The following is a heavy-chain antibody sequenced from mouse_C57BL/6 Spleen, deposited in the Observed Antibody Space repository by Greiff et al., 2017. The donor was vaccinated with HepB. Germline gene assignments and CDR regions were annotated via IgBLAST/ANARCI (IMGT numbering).Heavy chain of an antibody. CDR1: GYTFTDYY. CDR2: INPYNGGT. J-gene: IGHJ1*03. CDR3: ARERVRRNHSPYWYFDV. V-gene: IGHV1-19*01. D-gene: IGHD2-12*01. Sequence: EVQLQQSGPVLVKPGASVKMSCKASGYTFTDYYMNWVKQSHGKSLEWIGVINPYNGGTSYNQKFKGKATLTVDKSSSTAYMELNSLTSEDSAVYYCARERVRRNHSPYWYFDVWGTGTTVTVSS.